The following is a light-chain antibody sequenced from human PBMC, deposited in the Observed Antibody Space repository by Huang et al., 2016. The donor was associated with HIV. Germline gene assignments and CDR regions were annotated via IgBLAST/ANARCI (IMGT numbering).Light chain of an antibody. CDR1: QSVSNNF. CDR2: GAY. Sequence: EIVLTQSPDTLSLSPGERATLSCRASQSVSNNFLAWYQQKPGQAPRLLIWGAYNRANGIPDRCSGSGSGTDFTLTISRLEPEDFAVYYCQKYGGSPFTFGGGTKVEIK. J-gene: IGKJ4*01. V-gene: IGKV3-20*01. CDR3: QKYGGSPFT.